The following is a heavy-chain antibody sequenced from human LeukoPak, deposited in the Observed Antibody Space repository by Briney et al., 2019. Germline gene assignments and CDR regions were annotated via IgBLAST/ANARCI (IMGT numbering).Heavy chain of an antibody. D-gene: IGHD5-24*01. J-gene: IGHJ6*02. CDR3: ARDVSSVASKSHYYYGMDV. CDR2: INPNSGGT. Sequence: GASVKVSCKASGYTFTGYYMHWVRQAPGQGLEWMGWINPNSGGTNYAQKFQGWVTMTRDTSTSTVYMELSSLRSEDTAVYYCARDVSSVASKSHYYYGMDVWGQGTTVTVSS. CDR1: GYTFTGYY. V-gene: IGHV1-2*04.